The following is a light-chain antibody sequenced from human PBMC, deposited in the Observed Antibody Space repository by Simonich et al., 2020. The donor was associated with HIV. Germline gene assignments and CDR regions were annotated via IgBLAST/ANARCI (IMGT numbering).Light chain of an antibody. J-gene: IGKJ1*01. CDR1: QSVLYSSNNKNY. V-gene: IGKV4-1*01. CDR2: WAS. Sequence: DIVMTQSPDSLAVSLGERATINCKSSQSVLYSSNNKNYLAWYQQKPGQPPKLLISWASTRESGVPDRFSGSGSGTEFTLTISSLQSEDFAVYYCQQYNNWPPWTFGQGTKVEIK. CDR3: QQYNNWPPWT.